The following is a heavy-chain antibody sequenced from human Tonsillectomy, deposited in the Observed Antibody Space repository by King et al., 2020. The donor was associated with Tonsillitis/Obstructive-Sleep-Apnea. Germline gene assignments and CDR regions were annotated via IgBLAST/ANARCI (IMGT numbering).Heavy chain of an antibody. V-gene: IGHV3-7*03. CDR3: ARLDWLLGFDY. D-gene: IGHD3-9*01. Sequence: QLVQSGGGLVQPGGSLRLSCAASGFTFSSFWMSWVRQAPGKGLEWVANIKGDGSGKYYVDSVKGRFTISRDNAKNSLYLQMNYLRAEDTAVYYCARLDWLLGFDYWGQGTLVTVSS. J-gene: IGHJ4*02. CDR2: IKGDGSGK. CDR1: GFTFSSFW.